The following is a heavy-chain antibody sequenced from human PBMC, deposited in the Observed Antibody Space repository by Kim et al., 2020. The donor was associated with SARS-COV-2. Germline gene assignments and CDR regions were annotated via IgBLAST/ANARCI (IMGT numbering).Heavy chain of an antibody. D-gene: IGHD4-17*01. J-gene: IGHJ4*02. CDR1: GYTFLTYS. Sequence: ASVKVSCKASGYTFLTYSINWVRQAPGQGLEWMGWINTNTGNPTYAQGFTGRFVFSLGTSVSTAFLQISNLKAEDTAVYYCARDGTYGDYGAFGYWGQGTLVTVSS. CDR2: INTNTGNP. CDR3: ARDGTYGDYGAFGY. V-gene: IGHV7-4-1*02.